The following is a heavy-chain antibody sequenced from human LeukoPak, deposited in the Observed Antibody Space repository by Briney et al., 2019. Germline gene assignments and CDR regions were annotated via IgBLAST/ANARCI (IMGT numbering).Heavy chain of an antibody. Sequence: PGRSLRLSCVASGFTFSTYGMHWVRQAPGKGLEWVAVISYDGSNKYYADSVKGRFTISGDNSKNTLYLQMNSLRAEDTAVYYCAKETGSGSYYEYYFDYWGQGTLVTVSS. CDR2: ISYDGSNK. D-gene: IGHD3-10*01. V-gene: IGHV3-30*18. J-gene: IGHJ4*02. CDR3: AKETGSGSYYEYYFDY. CDR1: GFTFSTYG.